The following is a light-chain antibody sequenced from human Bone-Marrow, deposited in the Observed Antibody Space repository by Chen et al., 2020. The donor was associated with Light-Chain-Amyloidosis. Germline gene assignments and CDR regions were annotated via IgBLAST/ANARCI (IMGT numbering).Light chain of an antibody. CDR2: GSS. Sequence: EIGLTQSPGTLVFFPGEGANLSCRASQTISSNYLTWYQQKFGQAPRLLIYGSSSRATGIPDRFTGSGSGTDFTLTINRLEPEDFAMYYCQQYGTSPLTFGGGTKVEIK. CDR3: QQYGTSPLT. J-gene: IGKJ4*01. V-gene: IGKV3-20*01. CDR1: QTISSNY.